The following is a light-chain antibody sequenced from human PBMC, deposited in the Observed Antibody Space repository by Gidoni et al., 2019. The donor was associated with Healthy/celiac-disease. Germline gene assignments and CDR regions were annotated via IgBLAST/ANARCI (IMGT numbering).Light chain of an antibody. V-gene: IGLV2-14*01. CDR1: NSDVGVYNY. J-gene: IGLJ3*02. CDR2: DVS. Sequence: QSALTQPASVSGSPGQSITISCTGTNSDVGVYNYVSWYQQHPGKAPKLLIYDVSHRPSGVSNRFSGSKSGNTASLTISGLQADDEADYYCSSYTTSRTVVLGGGTKLTVL. CDR3: SSYTTSRTVV.